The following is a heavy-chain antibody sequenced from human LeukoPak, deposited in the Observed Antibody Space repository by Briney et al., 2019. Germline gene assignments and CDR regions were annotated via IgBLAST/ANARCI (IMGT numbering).Heavy chain of an antibody. J-gene: IGHJ6*03. CDR3: ARDHQGTYFDFWSGSKANNYYYMDV. CDR1: GGSISSSTYY. Sequence: SETLSLTCTVSGGSISSSTYYWGWIRQPPGKGLEWIGTIHYSGSTYYNTSLKSRVSISVDTSKNQFSLKLRSVTAADTAVYYCARDHQGTYFDFWSGSKANNYYYMDVWGKGTTVTISS. D-gene: IGHD3-3*01. CDR2: IHYSGST. V-gene: IGHV4-39*07.